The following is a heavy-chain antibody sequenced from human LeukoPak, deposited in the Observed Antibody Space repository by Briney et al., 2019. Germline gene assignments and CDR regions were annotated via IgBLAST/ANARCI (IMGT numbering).Heavy chain of an antibody. D-gene: IGHD3-10*01. Sequence: GASVKVSCKASGYTFTSYDINWVRQATGQGLEWMGWMNPNSGNTGYAQKFQGRVTMTRNTSISTAYMELSSLRSEDTAVYYCARYPSTPGVWGVIINAYYYYGMDVWGQGTTVTVSS. J-gene: IGHJ6*02. CDR1: GYTFTSYD. CDR3: ARYPSTPGVWGVIINAYYYYGMDV. V-gene: IGHV1-8*01. CDR2: MNPNSGNT.